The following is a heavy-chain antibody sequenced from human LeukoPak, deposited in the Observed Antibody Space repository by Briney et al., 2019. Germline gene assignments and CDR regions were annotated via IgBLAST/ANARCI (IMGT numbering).Heavy chain of an antibody. V-gene: IGHV3-66*01. CDR3: ARDRGPTGYFDY. D-gene: IGHD1-1*01. Sequence: GGSLRLSCAASGFTVSSSYMSWVRQAPGKGLEWVSVIYSGGSTYYADSVKGRFTISRDNSKNTLYLQMNSLRAEDTAVYYCARDRGPTGYFDYWGQGTLVTVSS. J-gene: IGHJ4*02. CDR2: IYSGGST. CDR1: GFTVSSSY.